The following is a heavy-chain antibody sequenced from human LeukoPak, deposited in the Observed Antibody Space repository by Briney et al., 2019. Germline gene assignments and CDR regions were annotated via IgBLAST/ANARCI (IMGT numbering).Heavy chain of an antibody. J-gene: IGHJ4*02. Sequence: GGSLRLSCAASGFTFSDYWMHWVRQAPGKGLEWVANIKQDGSAKYYVDSVKGRFTISRDNAKNSLYLQMNSLRAEDTAVYYCAKTRPLDSSSWSHGDYWGQGTLVTVSS. D-gene: IGHD6-13*01. V-gene: IGHV3-7*03. CDR1: GFTFSDYW. CDR2: IKQDGSAK. CDR3: AKTRPLDSSSWSHGDY.